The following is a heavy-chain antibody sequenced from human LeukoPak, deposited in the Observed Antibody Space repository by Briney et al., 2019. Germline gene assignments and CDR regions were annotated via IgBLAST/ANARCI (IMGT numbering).Heavy chain of an antibody. J-gene: IGHJ4*02. CDR3: ARDEKIVGASGQDY. V-gene: IGHV3-74*01. D-gene: IGHD1-26*01. Sequence: GGSLRLSCAASGFTFGSYWMHWVRQAPGKGLVWVSRINTDGGDTIYADSVKGRFTISRDNAKNTLFLQMNSLRAEDTAVYYCARDEKIVGASGQDYWGQGTLVTVSS. CDR1: GFTFGSYW. CDR2: INTDGGDT.